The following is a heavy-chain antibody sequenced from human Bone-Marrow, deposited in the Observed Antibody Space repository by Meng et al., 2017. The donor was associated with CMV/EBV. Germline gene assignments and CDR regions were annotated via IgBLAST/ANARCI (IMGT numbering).Heavy chain of an antibody. V-gene: IGHV1-8*01. Sequence: ASVKVSCKASGYTFSYYDIIWVRQASGQGLEWVGWMNPNRGNTAYAQKFQGRVTMTRDTSISTAYMELSSLRSDDTAVFYCARWLELQNFDYWGQGTLVTVSS. D-gene: IGHD1-7*01. CDR2: MNPNRGNT. J-gene: IGHJ4*02. CDR1: GYTFSYYD. CDR3: ARWLELQNFDY.